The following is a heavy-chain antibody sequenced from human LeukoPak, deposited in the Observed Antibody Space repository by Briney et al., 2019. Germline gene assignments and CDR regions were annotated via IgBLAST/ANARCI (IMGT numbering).Heavy chain of an antibody. V-gene: IGHV3-7*03. D-gene: IGHD2/OR15-2a*01. J-gene: IGHJ4*02. CDR1: GFTFSSYW. CDR2: IEQYGSET. CDR3: ASKSTY. Sequence: GGSLRLSCAASGFTFSSYWMAWVRQAPGKGLEWVANIEQYGSETYYLDSVRGRFTISRDNAKNSLYLQMNSLRAEDTAVYYCASKSTYWGQGTLVTVSS.